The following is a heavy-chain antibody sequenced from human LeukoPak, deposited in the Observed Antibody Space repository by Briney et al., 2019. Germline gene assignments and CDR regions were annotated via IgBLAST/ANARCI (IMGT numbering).Heavy chain of an antibody. J-gene: IGHJ4*02. V-gene: IGHV3-74*01. CDR3: AREITTNGGRYFDY. Sequence: GGSLRLSCAASGFTFSSYWMHWVRQAPGKGLVWVARINIDGSSTNNADSVKGRFIISRDNAKNTLYLQMNSLRAEDTAFYYCAREITTNGGRYFDYWGQGTLVTVSS. CDR1: GFTFSSYW. D-gene: IGHD7-27*01. CDR2: INIDGSST.